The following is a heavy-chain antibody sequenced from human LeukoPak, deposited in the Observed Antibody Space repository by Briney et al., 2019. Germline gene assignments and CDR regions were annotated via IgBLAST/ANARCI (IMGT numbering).Heavy chain of an antibody. Sequence: SETLSLNCAVSGYSISSGYYWGWIRQPPGKGLEWIGSIYHSGSTHYNPSLKSRDTISVDSSKNQFSLKLTSVTAADTAVYYCARVAAVAVKYYFDYGGQGTLVIVSS. D-gene: IGHD6-19*01. CDR2: IYHSGST. CDR1: GYSISSGYY. V-gene: IGHV4-38-2*01. J-gene: IGHJ4*02. CDR3: ARVAAVAVKYYFDY.